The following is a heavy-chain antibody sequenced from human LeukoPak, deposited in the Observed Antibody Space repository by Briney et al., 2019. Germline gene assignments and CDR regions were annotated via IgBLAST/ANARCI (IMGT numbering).Heavy chain of an antibody. D-gene: IGHD3-3*01. V-gene: IGHV4-34*01. J-gene: IGHJ5*02. CDR1: GGSFSGYY. Sequence: SETLSLTCAVYGGSFSGYYWSWIRQPPGKGLEWIGEINHSGSTNYNPSLKSRVTISVDTSKNQFSLKLSSVTAADTAVYYCARGKTILRFLEWLPDARVKKENWFDPWGQGTLVTVSS. CDR3: ARGKTILRFLEWLPDARVKKENWFDP. CDR2: INHSGST.